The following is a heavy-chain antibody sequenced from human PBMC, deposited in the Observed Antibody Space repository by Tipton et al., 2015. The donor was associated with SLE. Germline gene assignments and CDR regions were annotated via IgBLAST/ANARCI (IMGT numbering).Heavy chain of an antibody. J-gene: IGHJ3*02. D-gene: IGHD2-21*01. CDR2: INHSGST. CDR1: GGSFSGYY. CDR3: ARSTFLGYAFDI. V-gene: IGHV4-34*01. Sequence: GLVKPSETLSLTCAVYGGSFSGYYWSWIRQPPGKGLEWIGEINHSGSTDYNPSLKSRLTISVDTSKNQFSLKLDSVTAADTAVYYCARSTFLGYAFDIWGQGTMVTVSS.